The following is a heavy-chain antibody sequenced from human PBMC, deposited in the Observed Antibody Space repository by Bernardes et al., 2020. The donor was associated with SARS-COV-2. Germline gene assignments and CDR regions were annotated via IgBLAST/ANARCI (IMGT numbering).Heavy chain of an antibody. J-gene: IGHJ4*02. CDR2: ISLSGT. D-gene: IGHD6-13*01. CDR3: AKSHAQYISTWYFDY. CDR1: GLTFSGYV. V-gene: IGHV3-23*01. Sequence: GGSLRLSCAVSGLTFSGYVMNWVRLAPGKGLEWVSSISLSGTYYADSVKGRFTLSRDYSKNTLSLQMSSLRAEDTAVYYCAKSHAQYISTWYFDYWGQGTLVTVSS.